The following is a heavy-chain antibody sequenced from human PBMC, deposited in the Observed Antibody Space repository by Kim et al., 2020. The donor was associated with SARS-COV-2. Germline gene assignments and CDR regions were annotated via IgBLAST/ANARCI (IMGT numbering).Heavy chain of an antibody. D-gene: IGHD6-13*01. J-gene: IGHJ6*02. CDR1: GFTFDDYT. CDR2: ISWDGGST. CDR3: AKGHSSRTPATFGMDV. V-gene: IGHV3-43*01. Sequence: GGSLRLSCAASGFTFDDYTMHWVRQAPGKGLEWVSLISWDGGSTYYADSVKGRFTISRDNSKNSLYLQMNSLRTEDTALYYCAKGHSSRTPATFGMDVWGQGTTVTVSS.